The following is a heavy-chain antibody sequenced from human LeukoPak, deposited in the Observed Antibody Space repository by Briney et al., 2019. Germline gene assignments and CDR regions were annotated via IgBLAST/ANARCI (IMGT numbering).Heavy chain of an antibody. CDR3: ARGTCSGGSCYSGWFDP. CDR1: GGSISSYY. Sequence: SETLSLTCTVSGGSISSYYWSWIRQPPGKGLEWIGYIYYSGSTNYNPSLKSRVTISVDTSKNQFSLKLSSVTAADTALYCCARGTCSGGSCYSGWFDPWGQGTLVTVSS. J-gene: IGHJ5*02. CDR2: IYYSGST. D-gene: IGHD2-15*01. V-gene: IGHV4-59*01.